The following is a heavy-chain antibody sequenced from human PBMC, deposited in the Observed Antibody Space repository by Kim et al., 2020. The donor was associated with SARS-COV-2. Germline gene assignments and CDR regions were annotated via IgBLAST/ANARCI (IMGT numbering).Heavy chain of an antibody. Sequence: STYYADSVKGRFTISRHNSKNTLYLQMNSLRAEDTAVYYCARETRDSSSHWGQGTLVTVSS. CDR2: ST. CDR3: ARETRDSSSH. V-gene: IGHV3-53*04. J-gene: IGHJ4*02. D-gene: IGHD6-13*01.